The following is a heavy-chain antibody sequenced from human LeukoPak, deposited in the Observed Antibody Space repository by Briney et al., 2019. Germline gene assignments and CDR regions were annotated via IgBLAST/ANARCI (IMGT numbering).Heavy chain of an antibody. CDR1: GYIFSNYP. J-gene: IGHJ4*02. D-gene: IGHD3-22*01. V-gene: IGHV3-30-3*01. CDR3: ARNDPDSSED. Sequence: GGSLRLSCAASGYIFSNYPMHWVRQAPGKGLEWVAVISADGNNEHYADSAKGRFTLSRDNAKSTAYLQMNSLRSEDTAVYYCARNDPDSSEDWGQGTLVTVSS. CDR2: ISADGNNE.